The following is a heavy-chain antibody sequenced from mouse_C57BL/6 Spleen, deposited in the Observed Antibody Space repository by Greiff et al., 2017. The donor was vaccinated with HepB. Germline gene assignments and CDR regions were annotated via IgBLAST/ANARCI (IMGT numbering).Heavy chain of an antibody. V-gene: IGHV10-1*01. J-gene: IGHJ4*01. CDR1: GFSFNTYA. CDR2: IRSKSNNYAT. CDR3: GRQGYYAMDY. Sequence: DVQLQESGGGLVQPKGSLKLSCAASGFSFNTYAMNWVRQAPGKGLEWVARIRSKSNNYATYYADSVKDRFTISRDDSESMLYLQMNNLKTEDTAMYYCGRQGYYAMDYWGQGTSVTVSS.